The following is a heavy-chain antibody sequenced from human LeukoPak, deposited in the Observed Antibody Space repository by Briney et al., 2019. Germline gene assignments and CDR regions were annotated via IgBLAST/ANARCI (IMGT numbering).Heavy chain of an antibody. V-gene: IGHV4-61*10. CDR2: IYYSGST. CDR3: ARTTEGGYTYDYFYYYYMDV. J-gene: IGHJ6*03. CDR1: GGSISSGSYY. Sequence: SSETLSLTCTVSGGSISSGSYYWSWIRQPAGKGLEWIGYIYYSGSTNYKSSLKSRVTISVDTSKNQFSLKLSSVTAADTAVYYCARTTEGGYTYDYFYYYYMDVWGKGTTVTISS. D-gene: IGHD5-18*01.